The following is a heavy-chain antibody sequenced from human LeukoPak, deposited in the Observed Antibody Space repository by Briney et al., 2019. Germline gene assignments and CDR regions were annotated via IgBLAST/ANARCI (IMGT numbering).Heavy chain of an antibody. D-gene: IGHD5-12*01. Sequence: GGSLRLSCAASGFTFSSYSMSWVRQAPGKGLEWVANIKHDGSEKRSVDSVKGRFTISRDNAKNSLYLQMNSLRAEDTAVYYCARDYEIYWGQGTLVTVSS. J-gene: IGHJ4*02. CDR1: GFTFSSYS. V-gene: IGHV3-7*01. CDR2: IKHDGSEK. CDR3: ARDYEIY.